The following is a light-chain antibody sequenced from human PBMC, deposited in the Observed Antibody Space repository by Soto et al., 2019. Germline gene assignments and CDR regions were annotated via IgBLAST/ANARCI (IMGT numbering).Light chain of an antibody. J-gene: IGLJ1*01. Sequence: QSALTQSPSASGSPGQSVTISCTGTSSDVGGYNYVSWYQQHPGKAPKLILYEISERPSGVPDRFSGSKSGNTASLTVSGLQAEDEADYYCSSYAGDNNCVFGTGTKLTVL. CDR1: SSDVGGYNY. CDR3: SSYAGDNNCV. CDR2: EIS. V-gene: IGLV2-8*01.